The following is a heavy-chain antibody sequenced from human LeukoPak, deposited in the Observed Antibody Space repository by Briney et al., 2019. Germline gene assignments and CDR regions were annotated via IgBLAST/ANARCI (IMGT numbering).Heavy chain of an antibody. V-gene: IGHV3-21*01. D-gene: IGHD5-24*01. CDR1: GFTFSSYN. J-gene: IGHJ4*02. CDR3: ARETPRRGETRDGYR. Sequence: GGSLRLSCAASGFTFSSYNMNWVRQAPGKGLEWVSSISSSSSYIYSADSVKGRFTISRDNAKNSLYLQMNSLRAEDTAVYYCARETPRRGETRDGYRWGQGTLVTVSS. CDR2: ISSSSSYI.